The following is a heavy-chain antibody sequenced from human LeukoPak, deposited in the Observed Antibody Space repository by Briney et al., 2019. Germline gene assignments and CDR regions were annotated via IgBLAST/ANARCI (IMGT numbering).Heavy chain of an antibody. CDR3: ARVTTIYFTVAGRGFFDY. V-gene: IGHV4-39*07. CDR1: GGSISSSSNY. CDR2: VHYSGTT. Sequence: SETLSLTCTVSGGSISSSSNYWGWIRQPPGKGLEWIGSVHYSGTTYYNPSLKSRVTISVDTSKNQISLKLSSVTAAETAVYYCARVTTIYFTVAGRGFFDYWGQGSLVTVSS. D-gene: IGHD6-19*01. J-gene: IGHJ4*02.